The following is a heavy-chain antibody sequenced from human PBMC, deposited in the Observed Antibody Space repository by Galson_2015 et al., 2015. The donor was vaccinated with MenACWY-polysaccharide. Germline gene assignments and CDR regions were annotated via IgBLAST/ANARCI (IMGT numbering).Heavy chain of an antibody. J-gene: IGHJ2*01. D-gene: IGHD6-6*01. V-gene: IGHV1-8*01. CDR2: MNPNSANT. CDR1: EYTFTSYD. CDR3: ARGGAARRSWYFDL. Sequence: SVKVSCKASEYTFTSYDINWVRQAPGQGLEWMGWMNPNSANTGYGKKFQGRVTMTRNTSMSTAYMELSSLRFEDTAVYYCARGGAARRSWYFDLWGRGTLVTVSS.